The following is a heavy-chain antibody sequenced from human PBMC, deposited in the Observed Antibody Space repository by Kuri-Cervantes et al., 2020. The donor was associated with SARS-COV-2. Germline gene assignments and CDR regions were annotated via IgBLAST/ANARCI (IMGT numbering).Heavy chain of an antibody. D-gene: IGHD3-3*01. CDR3: ARDGHVWSGYQHAFDI. CDR1: GGTFSSYA. Sequence: SVKVSCKASGGTFSSYAISWVRQAPGQGLEWMGGIIPIFGTANYAQKFQGRVTITTDESTSTAYMELSSLRSEDTAVYYCARDGHVWSGYQHAFDIWGQGTMVTVSS. V-gene: IGHV1-69*05. CDR2: IIPIFGTA. J-gene: IGHJ3*02.